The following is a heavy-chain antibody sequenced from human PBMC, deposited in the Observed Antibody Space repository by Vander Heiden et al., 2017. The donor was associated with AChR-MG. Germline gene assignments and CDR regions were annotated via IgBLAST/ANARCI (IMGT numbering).Heavy chain of an antibody. CDR3: ARGEGITGTTGALAATARAFDY. D-gene: IGHD1-7*01. CDR1: GGSFSGYY. V-gene: IGHV4-34*01. J-gene: IGHJ4*02. Sequence: QVQLQQWGAGLLKPSETLSLTCAVYGGSFSGYYWSWLRQPPGKGLEWIGEINHSGSTNYNPSLKSRVTISVDTSKNQFSLKLSSVTAADTAVYYCARGEGITGTTGALAATARAFDYWGQGTLVTVSS. CDR2: INHSGST.